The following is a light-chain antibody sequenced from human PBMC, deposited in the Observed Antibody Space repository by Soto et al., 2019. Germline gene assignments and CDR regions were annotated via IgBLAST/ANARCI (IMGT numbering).Light chain of an antibody. CDR2: GAS. Sequence: EIVLTQSPGTLSLSPGERATLSCRASQSVSSSWLAWYQQKPGQAPRLLIYGASSRATSVPDRFSGGGSGTDFSLTITRLEPEDSAVFYCQQYGGPPWTFGQGTKVEIK. J-gene: IGKJ1*01. CDR3: QQYGGPPWT. CDR1: QSVSSSW. V-gene: IGKV3-20*01.